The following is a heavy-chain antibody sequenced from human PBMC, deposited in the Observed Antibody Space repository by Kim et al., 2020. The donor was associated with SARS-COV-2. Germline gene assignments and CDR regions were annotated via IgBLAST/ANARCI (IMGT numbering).Heavy chain of an antibody. J-gene: IGHJ4*02. CDR1: GFTFSSYA. D-gene: IGHD6-19*01. CDR2: ISYDGSNK. CDR3: ARGGIAVAGYFDY. V-gene: IGHV3-30*04. Sequence: GGSLRLSCAASGFTFSSYAMHWVRQAPGKGLEWVAVISYDGSNKYYADSVKGRFTISRDNSKNTLYLQMNSLRAEDTAVYYCARGGIAVAGYFDYWGQGT.